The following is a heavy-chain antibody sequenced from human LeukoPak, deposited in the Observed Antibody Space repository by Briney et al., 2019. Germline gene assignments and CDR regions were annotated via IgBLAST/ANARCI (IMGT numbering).Heavy chain of an antibody. CDR1: GITFTGNW. D-gene: IGHD4/OR15-4a*01. CDR3: SPIGAGY. J-gene: IGHJ4*02. V-gene: IGHV3-74*01. Sequence: GGSLRLSCVASGITFTGNWHWVRQAPGKGLVWVSLIRSDGSSTSYAASVQGRFTISRDSAKNTLYLQMNSLRVEDTAVYYCSPIGAGYWGQGTLVTVSS. CDR2: IRSDGSST.